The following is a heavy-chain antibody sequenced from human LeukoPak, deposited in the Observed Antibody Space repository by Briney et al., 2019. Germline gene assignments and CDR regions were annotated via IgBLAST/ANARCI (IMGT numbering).Heavy chain of an antibody. Sequence: ASVKVSCKASGGTFSSYAISWVRQAPGQGLEWMGGIIPIFGTANYAQKFQGRVTITADESTSTAYMELSSLRSEDTAVYYCARDLLRQQLVRATRYWGQGTLVTVSS. CDR1: GGTFSSYA. CDR3: ARDLLRQQLVRATRY. J-gene: IGHJ4*02. CDR2: IIPIFGTA. D-gene: IGHD6-13*01. V-gene: IGHV1-69*13.